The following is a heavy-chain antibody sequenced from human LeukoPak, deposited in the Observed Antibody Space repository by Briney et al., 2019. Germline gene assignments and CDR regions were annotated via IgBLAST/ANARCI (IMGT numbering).Heavy chain of an antibody. V-gene: IGHV4-34*01. D-gene: IGHD6-13*01. CDR3: ARGVYIAAAQYAY. Sequence: SETLSLTCAVYGGSFSGYSWSWIRQPPGKGLEWIGYIYHSGSTYYNPSLKSRVTISVDRSKNQFSLKLSSVTAADTAVYYCARGVYIAAAQYAYWGQGTLVTVSS. J-gene: IGHJ4*02. CDR1: GGSFSGYS. CDR2: IYHSGST.